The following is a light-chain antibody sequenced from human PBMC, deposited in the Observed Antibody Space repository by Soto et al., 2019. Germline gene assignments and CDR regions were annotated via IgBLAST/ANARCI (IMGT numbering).Light chain of an antibody. CDR1: QSVSSSY. CDR3: QQYGSSHPWT. CDR2: GVS. J-gene: IGKJ1*01. Sequence: EIVLTQSPGTLSLSPGERATLSCRASQSVSSSYLAWYQQKPGQAPRLLIYGVSSRATGIPDRFSGSGSGTDFTLTISRLEPEDFAVYYCQQYGSSHPWTFGQGTKVEIK. V-gene: IGKV3-20*01.